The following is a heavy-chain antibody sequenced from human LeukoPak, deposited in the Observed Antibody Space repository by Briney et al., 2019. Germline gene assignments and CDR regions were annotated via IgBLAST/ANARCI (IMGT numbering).Heavy chain of an antibody. Sequence: GASVNVSCKASGYTFTDYYFHWVRQAPGQGLEWMGWINPKSGGTNYAQKLQGRVTMTRDTSISTAYMELSRLTSDDTAVYYCARGKTLEGIAIIQSGLDFWGQGTLVTVSS. CDR2: INPKSGGT. V-gene: IGHV1-2*02. D-gene: IGHD2-21*01. CDR1: GYTFTDYY. CDR3: ARGKTLEGIAIIQSGLDF. J-gene: IGHJ4*02.